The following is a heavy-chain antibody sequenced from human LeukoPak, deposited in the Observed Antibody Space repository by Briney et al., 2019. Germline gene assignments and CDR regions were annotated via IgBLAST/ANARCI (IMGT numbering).Heavy chain of an antibody. CDR3: ARAGYSSSWGGIKWLVRDNNWFDP. J-gene: IGHJ5*02. CDR2: IIPIFGTA. Sequence: ASVKVSCKASGGTFSSYAISWVRQAPGQGLEWMGGIIPIFGTANYAQKLQGRVTMTTDTSTSTAYMELRSLRSDDTAVYYCARAGYSSSWGGIKWLVRDNNWFDPWGQGTLVTVSS. D-gene: IGHD6-13*01. V-gene: IGHV1-69*05. CDR1: GGTFSSYA.